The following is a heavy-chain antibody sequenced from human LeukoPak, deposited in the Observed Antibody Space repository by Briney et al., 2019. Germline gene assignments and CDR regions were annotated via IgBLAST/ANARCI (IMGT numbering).Heavy chain of an antibody. CDR3: ARQGTPESFDY. CDR1: GYSFTSYW. CDR2: IYPDDSDT. D-gene: IGHD3-10*01. V-gene: IGHV5-51*01. Sequence: GESLKISCKGSGYSFTSYWIGWVRQTPGRGLEWMGIIYPDDSDTKYSPSCQGTVTISADKSIATAYRQRPSLKASDTAMYFCARQGTPESFDYWGQGTLVTVSS. J-gene: IGHJ4*02.